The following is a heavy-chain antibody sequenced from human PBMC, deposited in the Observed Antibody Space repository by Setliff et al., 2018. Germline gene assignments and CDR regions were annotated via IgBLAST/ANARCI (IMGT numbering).Heavy chain of an antibody. CDR3: ARGEAAMAVYGMDV. CDR1: GGSISSSSYY. J-gene: IGHJ6*02. CDR2: IYYSGST. Sequence: SETLSLTCTVSGGSISSSSYYWGWIRQPPGKGLEWIGSIYYSGSTYYNPSLKSRVTISVDTSKNQFSLKLSSVTAADTAVYYCARGEAAMAVYGMDVWGQGTTVTVSS. D-gene: IGHD5-18*01. V-gene: IGHV4-39*07.